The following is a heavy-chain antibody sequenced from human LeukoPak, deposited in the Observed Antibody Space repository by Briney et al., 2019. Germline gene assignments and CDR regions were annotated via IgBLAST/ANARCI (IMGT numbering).Heavy chain of an antibody. CDR1: GFTFSSYE. Sequence: GGSLRLSCAASGFTFSSYEMNWVRQAPGKGLEWVSYISSSGSTIYYADSVKGRFTISRDNSKNTLYLQMNSLRAEDTAVYYCAKDRKHYYYDYVWGSYDYWGQGTLVTVSS. CDR2: ISSSGSTI. CDR3: AKDRKHYYYDYVWGSYDY. J-gene: IGHJ4*02. V-gene: IGHV3-48*03. D-gene: IGHD3-16*01.